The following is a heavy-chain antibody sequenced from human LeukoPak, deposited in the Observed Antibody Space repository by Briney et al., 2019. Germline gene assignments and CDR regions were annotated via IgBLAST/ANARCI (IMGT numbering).Heavy chain of an antibody. CDR3: ARVRPQDGFDP. V-gene: IGHV4-34*01. Sequence: SETLSLTCAVYGGSFSGYYWSWIRQPPGKGLEWIGEINHSGSTNYNPSLKSRVTISVDRSKNQFSLKLSSVTAADTAVYYCARVRPQDGFDPWGQGTLVTVSS. CDR1: GGSFSGYY. CDR2: INHSGST. D-gene: IGHD6-6*01. J-gene: IGHJ5*02.